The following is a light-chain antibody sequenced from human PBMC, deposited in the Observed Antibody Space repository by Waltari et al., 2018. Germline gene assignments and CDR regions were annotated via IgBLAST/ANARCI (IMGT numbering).Light chain of an antibody. CDR2: DVT. CDR3: SSYTEISTVV. J-gene: IGLJ3*02. Sequence: QSALTQPASVSGSPGQSITIPCTGTLGDGGGYNYVSWYQLHPGKAPKLVIYDVTNRPSGVSSRFSGSKSGNTASLTISGLQAEDEADYYCSSYTEISTVVFGGGTKLTVL. V-gene: IGLV2-14*03. CDR1: LGDGGGYNY.